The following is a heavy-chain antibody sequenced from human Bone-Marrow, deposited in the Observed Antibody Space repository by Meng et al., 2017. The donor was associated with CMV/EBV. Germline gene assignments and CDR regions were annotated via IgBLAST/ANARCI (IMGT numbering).Heavy chain of an antibody. Sequence: ASVKVSCKASGYTFSSYGVTWMRQAPGQGLEWMGWISGYNGDTKSAQKVQDRVTMTTDTSTSTAYMELRSLNSDDTAVYYCARDTPTVTTRGGPEYWGQGTLATVPS. V-gene: IGHV1-18*01. J-gene: IGHJ4*02. CDR1: GYTFSSYG. CDR3: ARDTPTVTTRGGPEY. D-gene: IGHD4-17*01. CDR2: ISGYNGDT.